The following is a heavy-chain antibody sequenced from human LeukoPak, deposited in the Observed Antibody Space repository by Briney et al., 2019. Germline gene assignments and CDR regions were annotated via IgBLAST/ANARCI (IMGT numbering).Heavy chain of an antibody. CDR3: ARQTTTMDYYFDY. Sequence: GGSLRLSCAASRFTFSTYTMHWVRQAPGKGLEWVAVMSYDGSNKYYADSVRGRFTISRDNSKNTLYLQMNSLRAEDTAVYYCARQTTTMDYYFDYWGQGTLVTVSS. J-gene: IGHJ4*02. CDR1: RFTFSTYT. D-gene: IGHD5-18*01. CDR2: MSYDGSNK. V-gene: IGHV3-30-3*01.